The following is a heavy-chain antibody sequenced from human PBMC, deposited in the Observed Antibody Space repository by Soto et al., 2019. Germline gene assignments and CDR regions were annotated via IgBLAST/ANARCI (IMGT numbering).Heavy chain of an antibody. CDR2: INHSGST. J-gene: IGHJ6*03. CDR3: ARSTTVTSYYYYYYMDV. Sequence: SETLSLTCAVYGGSFSGYYWSWIRQPPGKGLEWIGEINHSGSTNYNPSLKSRVTISVDTSKNQFSLKLSSVTAADTAVYYCARSTTVTSYYYYYYMDVWGKGTTLTVSS. CDR1: GGSFSGYY. V-gene: IGHV4-34*01. D-gene: IGHD4-17*01.